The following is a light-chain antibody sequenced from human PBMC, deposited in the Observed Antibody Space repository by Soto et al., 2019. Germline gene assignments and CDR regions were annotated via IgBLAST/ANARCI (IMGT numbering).Light chain of an antibody. CDR2: KAS. CDR1: QSISTW. J-gene: IGKJ4*01. V-gene: IGKV1-5*03. Sequence: DIQMTQSPSTLSASVGDRVTITCRASQSISTWLAWYQQKPGKAPKLLIYKASSLEGGVPSRFGGSGSGTLFNITISSLDPDDFATYYCQQYNTYPRTFGGGTTVDIK. CDR3: QQYNTYPRT.